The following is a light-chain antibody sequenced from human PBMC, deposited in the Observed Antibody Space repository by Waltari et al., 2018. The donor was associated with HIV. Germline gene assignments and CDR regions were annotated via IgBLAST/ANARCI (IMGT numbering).Light chain of an antibody. J-gene: IGLJ1*01. CDR3: ETWHTAQNSGL. V-gene: IGLV1-51*01. CDR1: IGNFRNNF. CDR2: DHD. Sequence: QSVLTQPPSVSAAPGQAVTISCSAAIGNFRNNFVSWYQHLPGTAPRLIIYDHDQRPSGIPDRFSASKSGTSATLAISGLQTGDEAFYYCETWHTAQNSGLFGTGTKVTVL.